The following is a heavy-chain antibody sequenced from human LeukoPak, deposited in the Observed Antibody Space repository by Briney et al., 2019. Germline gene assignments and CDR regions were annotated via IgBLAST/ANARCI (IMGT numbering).Heavy chain of an antibody. D-gene: IGHD2-15*01. CDR1: GDSISSSNYY. CDR3: ARRRGGYPFDY. J-gene: IGHJ4*02. Sequence: SETLSLTCTVSGDSISSSNYYWGWIRQPPGEGLEWIGSIYYSGSTYYNPSLKSRVTISVDTSKNQFSLKLSSVTAADTAVYYCARRRGGYPFDYWGQGTLVTVSS. CDR2: IYYSGST. V-gene: IGHV4-39*01.